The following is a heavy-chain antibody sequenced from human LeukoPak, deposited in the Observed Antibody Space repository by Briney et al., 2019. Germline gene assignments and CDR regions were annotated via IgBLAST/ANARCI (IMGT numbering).Heavy chain of an antibody. V-gene: IGHV1-18*01. J-gene: IGHJ4*02. CDR2: IGGHNGYT. D-gene: IGHD2-15*01. CDR1: GYTFTSYG. CDR3: ARDVCGASCSTPDY. Sequence: ASVKVSCKASGYTFTSYGISWVRQAPGQGLEWMGWIGGHNGYTNYAQNLQGRVTMTTDTSTSTAYMELRSLRSDDTAVYYCARDVCGASCSTPDYWGQGTLVTVSS.